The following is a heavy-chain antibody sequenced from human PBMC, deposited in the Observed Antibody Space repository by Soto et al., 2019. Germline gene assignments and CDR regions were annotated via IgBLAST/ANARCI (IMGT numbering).Heavy chain of an antibody. Sequence: QLQLQESGPGLVKPSETLSLTCTVSGGSISSSSYYWGWIRQPPGKGLEWIGSIYYSGSTYYNPSLKSRVTISVDSSKSQFSLELSSVTAADTAVYYCARHPRYFSYYHYMDVWGKGTTVTVSS. D-gene: IGHD3-9*01. CDR2: IYYSGST. CDR1: GGSISSSSYY. CDR3: ARHPRYFSYYHYMDV. J-gene: IGHJ6*03. V-gene: IGHV4-39*01.